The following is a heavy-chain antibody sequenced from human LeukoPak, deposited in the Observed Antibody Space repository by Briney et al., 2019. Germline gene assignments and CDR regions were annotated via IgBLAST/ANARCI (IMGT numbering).Heavy chain of an antibody. CDR1: GFTFSNYP. CDR2: IGGNGGNT. Sequence: PGGSLRLSCSASGFTFSNYPMHWVRQAPGKGLEYVSGIGGNGGNTYYANSVKGRFTISRDNSKHTLYLQMGSLRAEDMAVYYCARSKRWLEHYWYFDLWGRGTLVTVSS. V-gene: IGHV3-64*01. CDR3: ARSKRWLEHYWYFDL. J-gene: IGHJ2*01. D-gene: IGHD5-24*01.